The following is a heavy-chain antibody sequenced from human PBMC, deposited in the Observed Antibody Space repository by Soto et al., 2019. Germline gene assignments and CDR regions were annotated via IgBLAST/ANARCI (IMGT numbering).Heavy chain of an antibody. CDR2: ISSSSSYI. J-gene: IGHJ6*03. D-gene: IGHD2-21*01. V-gene: IGHV3-21*01. CDR1: GFTFSSYS. Sequence: EVQLVESGGGLVKPGGSLRLSCAASGFTFSSYSMNWDRQAPGKGLEWVSSISSSSSYIYYADSVKGRFTISRDNAKNSLFLQMNSLRAEDTAVYYCATLLREQTGYYHMDVWGKGTTVNVSS. CDR3: ATLLREQTGYYHMDV.